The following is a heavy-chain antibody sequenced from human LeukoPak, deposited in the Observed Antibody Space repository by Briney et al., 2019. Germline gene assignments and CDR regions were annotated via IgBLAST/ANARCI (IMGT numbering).Heavy chain of an antibody. CDR2: IYYSGST. V-gene: IGHV4-39*01. Sequence: PSETLSLTCTVSGGSISSYYWGWIRQPPGKGLEWIGSIYYSGSTYYNPSLKSRVTISVDTSKNQFSLKLSSVTAADTAVYYCASLPIVVVPASYYYYYYGMDVWGQRTTVTVSS. CDR3: ASLPIVVVPASYYYYYYGMDV. CDR1: GGSISSYY. J-gene: IGHJ6*02. D-gene: IGHD2-2*01.